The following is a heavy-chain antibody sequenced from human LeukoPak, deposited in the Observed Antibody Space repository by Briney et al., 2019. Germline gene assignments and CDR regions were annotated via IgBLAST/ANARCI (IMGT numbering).Heavy chain of an antibody. CDR3: ASISWKKTFDY. D-gene: IGHD1-1*01. CDR1: GGPITFYY. V-gene: IGHV4-4*07. Sequence: SGTLSLTCSVSGGPITFYYLNWIRKPAGKGLEWIGRIHTSGTTNYNPSLKSRVTMSIDTSQKKFSLNLTSVTAADTAVYYCASISWKKTFDYWGQGALVTVSS. J-gene: IGHJ4*02. CDR2: IHTSGTT.